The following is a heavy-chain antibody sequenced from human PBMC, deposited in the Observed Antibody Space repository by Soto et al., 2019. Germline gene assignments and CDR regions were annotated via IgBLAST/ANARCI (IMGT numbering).Heavy chain of an antibody. J-gene: IGHJ4*01. Sequence: QVQLVESGGGLVKPGGSLRLSCAASGFTFSDYYMSWIRQAPGKGLEWVSYISTSGSTINYADSVKGRFTISRDNAKKAVYLQMNSQKAEDAAVYYCARVSPPPDYWGPGSLVTVSS. CDR3: ARVSPPPDY. CDR2: ISTSGSTI. V-gene: IGHV3-11*01. CDR1: GFTFSDYY.